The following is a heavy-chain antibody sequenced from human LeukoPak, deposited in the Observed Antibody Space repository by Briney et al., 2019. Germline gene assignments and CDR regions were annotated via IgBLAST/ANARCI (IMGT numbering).Heavy chain of an antibody. CDR1: GFTFSSYG. CDR3: ANFDVNLGDYVWGSYRYIDY. D-gene: IGHD3-16*02. CDR2: IRYDGSNK. Sequence: PGGSLRLSCAASGFTFSSYGMHWVRQAPGKGLEWVAFIRYDGSNKYYADSMKGRFTISRDNSKNTLYLQMNSLRAEDTAVYYCANFDVNLGDYVWGSYRYIDYWGQGTLVTVSS. J-gene: IGHJ4*02. V-gene: IGHV3-30*02.